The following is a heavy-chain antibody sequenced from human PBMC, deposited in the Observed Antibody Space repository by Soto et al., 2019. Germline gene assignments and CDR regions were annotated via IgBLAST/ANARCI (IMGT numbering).Heavy chain of an antibody. CDR2: ISAYNGNT. Sequence: ASVKVSCKASGYTFTSYGISWVRQAPGQGLEWMGWISAYNGNTNYAQKLQGRVTMTTDTSTSTAYMELRSLRSDDTAVYYCAMLGYCSSTSCRTGDYYYYGMEVWGQATTVTVSS. CDR1: GYTFTSYG. J-gene: IGHJ6*01. V-gene: IGHV1-18*04. CDR3: AMLGYCSSTSCRTGDYYYYGMEV. D-gene: IGHD2-2*01.